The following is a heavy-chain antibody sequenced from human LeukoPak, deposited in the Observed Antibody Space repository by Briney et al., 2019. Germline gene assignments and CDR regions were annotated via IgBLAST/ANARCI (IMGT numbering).Heavy chain of an antibody. V-gene: IGHV3-21*04. CDR2: ISGSSSYI. CDR1: GFTFSNYY. D-gene: IGHD3-10*01. CDR3: ARSFGSGNYFDY. Sequence: PGGSLRLSCAASGFTFSNYYMNWVRQAPGKGLEWVSSISGSSSYIYYADSVKGRFTISRDNAKNSLYLQMNSLRAEDTAVYYCARSFGSGNYFDYWGQGTLVTVSS. J-gene: IGHJ4*02.